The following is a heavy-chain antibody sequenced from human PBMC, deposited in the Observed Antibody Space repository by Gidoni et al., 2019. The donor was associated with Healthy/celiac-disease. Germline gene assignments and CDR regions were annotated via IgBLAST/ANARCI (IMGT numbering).Heavy chain of an antibody. CDR1: GGCFSGYY. D-gene: IGHD3-16*01. CDR2: INHSGST. CDR3: ARGGYFGALGY. V-gene: IGHV4-34*01. J-gene: IGHJ4*02. Sequence: QVQLQQWGAGLLKPSETLSLPCAVYGGCFSGYYWSWIRQPPGKGLEWIGEINHSGSTNYNPSLKSRVTISVDTSKNQFSLKLSSVTAADTAVYYCARGGYFGALGYWGQGTLVTVSS.